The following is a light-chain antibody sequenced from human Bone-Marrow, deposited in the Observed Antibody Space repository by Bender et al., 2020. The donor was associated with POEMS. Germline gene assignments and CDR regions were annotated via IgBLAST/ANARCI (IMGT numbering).Light chain of an antibody. CDR2: DVN. Sequence: QSALNQPASVSGSPGQSITISCTGTSSDIGGYSYVSWYQQHPGKAPKLMIYDVNNRPSGVSHRFSASKSGNTASLTISGLQAEDEADYYCGSYTSSTTLVFGGGTKLTVL. J-gene: IGLJ2*01. CDR1: SSDIGGYSY. CDR3: GSYTSSTTLV. V-gene: IGLV2-14*03.